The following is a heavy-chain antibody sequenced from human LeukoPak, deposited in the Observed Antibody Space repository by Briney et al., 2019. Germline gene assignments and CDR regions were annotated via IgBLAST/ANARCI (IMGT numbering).Heavy chain of an antibody. V-gene: IGHV3-30*04. D-gene: IGHD4-17*01. CDR1: GFTFSSYE. CDR3: ARDGDGDYVFSYYFDY. CDR2: ISYDESNT. Sequence: PGGSLRLSCAASGFTFSSYEMNWVRQAPGKGLEWVALISYDESNTFYADSVKGRFTISRDNSKNTLYLQMNSLRVEDTAVYYCARDGDGDYVFSYYFDYWGQGTLVTVSS. J-gene: IGHJ4*02.